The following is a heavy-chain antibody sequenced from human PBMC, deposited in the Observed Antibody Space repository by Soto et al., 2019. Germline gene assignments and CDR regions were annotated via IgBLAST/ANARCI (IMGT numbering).Heavy chain of an antibody. CDR3: AMSGGGSYLY. CDR2: LNPNSGDT. CDR1: GYTFSSYD. J-gene: IGHJ4*02. Sequence: QVQLVQSGAEVKKPGASVKVSCKASGYTFSSYDINWLRQATEQGLEWMEWLNPNSGDTGHAQKFQGRVTLPRNTSINSPDTSLSSRTSDATAVYYCAMSGGGSYLYWGQGTLVSVS. V-gene: IGHV1-8*01. D-gene: IGHD5-12*01.